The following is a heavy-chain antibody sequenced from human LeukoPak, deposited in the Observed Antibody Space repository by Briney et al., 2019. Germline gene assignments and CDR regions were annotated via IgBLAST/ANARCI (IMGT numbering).Heavy chain of an antibody. CDR3: ARATQKGYDKMADY. D-gene: IGHD3-22*01. Sequence: GGSLRLSCAASGFTFSSYAMSWVRQAPGKGLEWVSAISGSGGSTYYADSVKGRFTISRDNSKNTLYLQMNSLRAEDTAVYYCARATQKGYDKMADYWGQGTLVTVSS. CDR1: GFTFSSYA. V-gene: IGHV3-23*01. J-gene: IGHJ4*02. CDR2: ISGSGGST.